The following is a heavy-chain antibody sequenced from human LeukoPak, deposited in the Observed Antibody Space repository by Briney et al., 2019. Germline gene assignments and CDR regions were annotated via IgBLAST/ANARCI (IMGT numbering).Heavy chain of an antibody. CDR1: GDSISSSSYY. Sequence: PSETLSLTCNVSGDSISSSSYYWSCIRVPPGKGLEWIGSIYYAGSTNYNPSLKSRVTMSVDTSKNQFSLKLSSVTAADTAVYYCARGGRGYDPGAYYYYYYYMDVWGKGTTVTVSS. J-gene: IGHJ6*03. D-gene: IGHD5-12*01. CDR2: IYYAGST. CDR3: ARGGRGYDPGAYYYYYYYMDV. V-gene: IGHV4-39*07.